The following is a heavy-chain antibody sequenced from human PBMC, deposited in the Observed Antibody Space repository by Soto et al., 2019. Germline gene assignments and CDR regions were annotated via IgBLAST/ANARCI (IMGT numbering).Heavy chain of an antibody. D-gene: IGHD2-21*02. V-gene: IGHV1-8*01. CDR3: AREIYCGGDCYPRRIVAFDI. J-gene: IGHJ3*02. CDR1: GYTFTSYD. CDR2: MNPNSGNT. Sequence: ASVKVSCKASGYTFTSYDINWVRQATGQGLEWMGWMNPNSGNTGYAQKFQGRVTMTRNTSISTAYMELSSLRSEDTAVYYCAREIYCGGDCYPRRIVAFDIWGQGTMVTVSS.